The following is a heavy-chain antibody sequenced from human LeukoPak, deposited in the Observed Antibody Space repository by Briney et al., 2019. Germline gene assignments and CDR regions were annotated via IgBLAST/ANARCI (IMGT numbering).Heavy chain of an antibody. CDR1: GFTFSSYA. Sequence: GGSLRLSCAASGFTFSSYAMSWVRQAPGKGLEWVSAISGSGGSTYYADSVKGRFTISRDNAKNSLYLQMNSLRAEDTAVYYSARDLYCGGDCSLGYFDLWGRGTLVTVSS. CDR2: ISGSGGST. V-gene: IGHV3-23*01. J-gene: IGHJ2*01. CDR3: ARDLYCGGDCSLGYFDL. D-gene: IGHD2-21*02.